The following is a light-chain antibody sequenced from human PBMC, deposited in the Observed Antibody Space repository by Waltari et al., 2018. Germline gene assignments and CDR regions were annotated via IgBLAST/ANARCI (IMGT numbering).Light chain of an antibody. CDR1: SSDIGGYNY. Sequence: QSALTQPPSASGSPGQSVTISCTGTSSDIGGYNYVSWSQQHPGKAPKLMIYEVSKRPSGVPDRFSGSKSGNTASLTVSGLQAEDEADYYCSSYAHSNNLVFGGGTKLTVL. V-gene: IGLV2-8*01. CDR3: SSYAHSNNLV. CDR2: EVS. J-gene: IGLJ2*01.